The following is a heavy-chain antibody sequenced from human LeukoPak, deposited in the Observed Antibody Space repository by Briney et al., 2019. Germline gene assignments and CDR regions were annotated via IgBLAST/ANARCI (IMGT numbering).Heavy chain of an antibody. CDR1: GFIFSSYG. CDR2: ISYDGRNK. V-gene: IGHV3-30*18. D-gene: IGHD5-18*01. CDR3: AKDRVEGYGYFYGMDV. Sequence: GGPLRLSCAASGFIFSSYGMNWVRQAPGKGLEWVAIISYDGRNKYYADSVKGRFTISRDNSKNTLYLQMNSLRAEDTAVYYCAKDRVEGYGYFYGMDVWGQGTTVTVSS. J-gene: IGHJ6*02.